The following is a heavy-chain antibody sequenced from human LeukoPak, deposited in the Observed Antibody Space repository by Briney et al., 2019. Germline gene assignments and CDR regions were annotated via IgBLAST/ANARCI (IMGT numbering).Heavy chain of an antibody. CDR1: GFTFSSYG. D-gene: IGHD2-15*01. CDR3: AKVVAATVEYYYYGMDV. CDR2: ISYDGSNK. Sequence: GGSLRLSCAASGFTFSSYGMHWVRQAPGKGLEWVAVISYDGSNKYYADSVKGRFTISRDNSKSTLYLQMNSLRAEDTAVYYCAKVVAATVEYYYYGMDVWGQGTTVTVSS. V-gene: IGHV3-30*18. J-gene: IGHJ6*02.